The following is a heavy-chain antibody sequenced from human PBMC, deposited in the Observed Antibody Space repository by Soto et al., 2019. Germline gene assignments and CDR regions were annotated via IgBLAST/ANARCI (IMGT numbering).Heavy chain of an antibody. J-gene: IGHJ4*02. Sequence: QVQLVQSGAEVKKPGSSVKVSCKASGGIFSNFAFNWMRQAPGQGLEWMGGIIPTLGTPHYAQKFLGRVTITADESTRTVYMEMSSLTVEDTAVYYCARVGLGAYDYRCQGTLVIVSS. CDR1: GGIFSNFA. D-gene: IGHD6-19*01. V-gene: IGHV1-69*01. CDR3: ARVGLGAYDY. CDR2: IIPTLGTP.